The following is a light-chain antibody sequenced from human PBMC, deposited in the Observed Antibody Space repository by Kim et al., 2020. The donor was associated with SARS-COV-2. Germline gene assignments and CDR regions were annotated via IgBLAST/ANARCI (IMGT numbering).Light chain of an antibody. CDR3: CSYAGSYFYV. Sequence: GHSITIACTGTSRDVGGYNYVSWYQQHPGKAPKLMIYDVSKRPSGVPDRFSGSKSGNTASLTVSGLQAEDEADYYCCSYAGSYFYVFGTGTKVTVL. V-gene: IGLV2-11*01. CDR2: DVS. J-gene: IGLJ1*01. CDR1: SRDVGGYNY.